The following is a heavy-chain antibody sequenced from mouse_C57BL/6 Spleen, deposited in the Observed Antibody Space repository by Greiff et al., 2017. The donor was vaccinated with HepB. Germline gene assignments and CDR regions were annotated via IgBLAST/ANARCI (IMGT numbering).Heavy chain of an antibody. D-gene: IGHD2-4*01. CDR2: IDPSDSYT. J-gene: IGHJ3*01. Sequence: QVQLQQPGAELVMPGASVKLSCKASGYTFTSYWMHWVKQRPGQGLEWIGEIDPSDSYTNYNQKFKGKSTLTVDKSSSTAYMQLSSLTSEDSAVYYCARFSTMRGFAYWGQGTLVTVSA. CDR3: ARFSTMRGFAY. V-gene: IGHV1-69*01. CDR1: GYTFTSYW.